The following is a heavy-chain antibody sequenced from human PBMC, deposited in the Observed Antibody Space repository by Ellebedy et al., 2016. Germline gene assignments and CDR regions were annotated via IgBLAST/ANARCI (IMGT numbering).Heavy chain of an antibody. J-gene: IGHJ4*02. CDR1: GFTFDDYT. D-gene: IGHD3-22*01. CDR2: IIWDGGTT. CDR3: ARESDSGVHYPYS. Sequence: GESLKISXEVSGFTFDDYTFNWVRQVPGVGLEWVSLIIWDGGTTTYGDSVEGRFTISRDEAKNTLHLQMNSLRVEDTAVYYCARESDSGVHYPYSWGLGSLVTVSS. V-gene: IGHV3-20*04.